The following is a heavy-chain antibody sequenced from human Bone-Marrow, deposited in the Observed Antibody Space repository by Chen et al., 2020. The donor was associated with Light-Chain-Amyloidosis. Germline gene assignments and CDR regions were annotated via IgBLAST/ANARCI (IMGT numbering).Heavy chain of an antibody. CDR1: GYTFPNYW. J-gene: IGHJ4*02. Sequence: VKKPGESLKISCKGSGYTFPNYWIGWVRQMPGKGLEWMGVIYPDDSDARYSPSFEGQVTISADKSITTAYLQWRRLKASDTAMYYCARRRDGHNFDYWGQGTLVTVSS. CDR3: ARRRDGHNFDY. CDR2: IYPDDSDA. V-gene: IGHV5-51*01.